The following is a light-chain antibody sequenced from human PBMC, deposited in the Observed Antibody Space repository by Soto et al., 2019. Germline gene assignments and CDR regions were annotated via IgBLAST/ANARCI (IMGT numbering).Light chain of an antibody. V-gene: IGKV3-15*01. CDR3: QQCNNCPPLT. CDR2: SSS. Sequence: EVVMTQSPATLSVSPGERATLSCRASQFVSTNLAWYQQKPGQAPRLLIYSSSTRATRIPARFSGSGSGKEYTLTISSLQSQDPVVYYCQQCNNCPPLTCGGGTKVEIK. CDR1: QFVSTN. J-gene: IGKJ4*01.